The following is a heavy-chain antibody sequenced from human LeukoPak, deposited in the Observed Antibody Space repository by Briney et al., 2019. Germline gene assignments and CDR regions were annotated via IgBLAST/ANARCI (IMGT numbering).Heavy chain of an antibody. CDR2: IYNGDTT. Sequence: GGSLRLSCAVSGYSVSVYYMSWVRQAPGKGLEWLSVIYNGDTTYYADSVKGRFTISGDNSGNTVNLQMNSLRAEDTAVYYCARAPPYYYDSRGYHYERGNYFYGMDVWDRGTTVIVSS. D-gene: IGHD3-22*01. J-gene: IGHJ6*02. CDR3: ARAPPYYYDSRGYHYERGNYFYGMDV. V-gene: IGHV3-53*01. CDR1: GYSVSVYY.